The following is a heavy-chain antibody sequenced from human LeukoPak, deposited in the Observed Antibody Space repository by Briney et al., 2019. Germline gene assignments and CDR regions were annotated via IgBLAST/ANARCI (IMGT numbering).Heavy chain of an antibody. CDR3: AKRNTMVRGGPCFDY. CDR2: IFGNGDTT. Sequence: GGSLRLSCGASGFTFTSSAMSWVRQAPGKGLEWVSIIFGNGDTTYYADSVKGRFTVSRDNSKDTLYLQMNDLRPDDTAIYYCAKRNTMVRGGPCFDYWGQGLLVTVSS. D-gene: IGHD3-10*01. J-gene: IGHJ4*02. V-gene: IGHV3-23*01. CDR1: GFTFTSSA.